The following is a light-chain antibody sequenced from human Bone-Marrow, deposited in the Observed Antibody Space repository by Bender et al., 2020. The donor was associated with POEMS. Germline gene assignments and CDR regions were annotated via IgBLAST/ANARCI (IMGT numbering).Light chain of an antibody. CDR1: SSDISDYDY. CDR3: SSYTSGGTLVV. J-gene: IGLJ2*01. CDR2: DVS. Sequence: QSALTQPASVSGSPGQSITISCSATSSDISDYDYVSWYQQHPGKAPKLMIYDVSDRPSGVSNRFSGSKSGNTASLTISGLQAEDEGDYYCSSYTSGGTLVVFGGGTKLTVL. V-gene: IGLV2-14*03.